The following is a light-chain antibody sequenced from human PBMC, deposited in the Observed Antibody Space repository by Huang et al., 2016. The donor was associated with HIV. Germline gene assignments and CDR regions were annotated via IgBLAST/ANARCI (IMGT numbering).Light chain of an antibody. CDR2: TAS. CDR1: QNIDIY. CDR3: LQSYSMFRT. J-gene: IGKJ2*01. Sequence: EIQMTQSPSSLSASVGDTVTITCRASQNIDIYLNWYQQRPGKAPKLLIYTASSLQTGVPSRFSGSGSGTDFTLTIDRLQPEDFATYYCLQSYSMFRTFGQGTKLDFK. V-gene: IGKV1-39*01.